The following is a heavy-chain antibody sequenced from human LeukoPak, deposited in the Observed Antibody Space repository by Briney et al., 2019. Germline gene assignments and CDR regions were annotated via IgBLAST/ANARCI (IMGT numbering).Heavy chain of an antibody. Sequence: GESLKIFCKGSGDSFISYWSGWGRHLPGKDVEYMWITYTGASDTRYCPSFQGQVTISADKSISTAYLQWSSLKASDTAMYYCATLVGYGSFFDYWGQGTLVTVSS. CDR2: TYTGASDT. D-gene: IGHD3-10*01. CDR1: GDSFISYW. V-gene: IGHV5-51*01. J-gene: IGHJ4*02. CDR3: ATLVGYGSFFDY.